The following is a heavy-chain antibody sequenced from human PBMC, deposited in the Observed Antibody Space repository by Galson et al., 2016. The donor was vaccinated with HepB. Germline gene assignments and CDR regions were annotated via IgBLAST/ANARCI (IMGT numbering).Heavy chain of an antibody. J-gene: IGHJ5*01. V-gene: IGHV1-18*04. CDR1: GYTFTRYG. CDR3: ARSGDGNWFES. CDR2: ISGYNGYT. Sequence: QSGAEVTRPGASVKVSCKTSGYTFTRYGIGWVRQAPGQGLEWMGWISGYNGYTDSAQKLQGRVTMTTDTSTSTAYMELSSLRSDDTAVYFCARSGDGNWFESWGQGTLVTVSS. D-gene: IGHD2-21*02.